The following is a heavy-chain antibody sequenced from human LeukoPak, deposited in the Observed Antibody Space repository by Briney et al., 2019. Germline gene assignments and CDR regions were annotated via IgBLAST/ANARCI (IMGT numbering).Heavy chain of an antibody. D-gene: IGHD5-18*01. CDR3: ARDAVDTANAV. J-gene: IGHJ6*02. V-gene: IGHV3-74*01. CDR2: INSDGSIT. CDR1: GFTFTTYW. Sequence: GGSLRLSCAASGFTFTTYWIHWVRQAPGKGLVWVSHINSDGSITSYADSVKGRFTISRDNAKNTLYLQMNSLRAEDTAVYYCARDAVDTANAVWGQGTTVTVSS.